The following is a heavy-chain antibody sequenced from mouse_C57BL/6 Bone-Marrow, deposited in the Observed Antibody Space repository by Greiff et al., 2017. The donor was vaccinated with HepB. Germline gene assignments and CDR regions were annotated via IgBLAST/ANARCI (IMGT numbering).Heavy chain of an antibody. J-gene: IGHJ4*01. D-gene: IGHD1-1*01. CDR2: IRLKSDNYAT. Sequence: EVKLVESGGGLVQPGGSMKLSCVASGFTFSNYWMNWVRQSPEKGLEWVAQIRLKSDNYATHYAESVKGRFTISRDDSKSSVYLQMNNLRAEDTGIYYCTDITTERDYYAMDYWGQGTSVTVSS. CDR1: GFTFSNYW. V-gene: IGHV6-3*01. CDR3: TDITTERDYYAMDY.